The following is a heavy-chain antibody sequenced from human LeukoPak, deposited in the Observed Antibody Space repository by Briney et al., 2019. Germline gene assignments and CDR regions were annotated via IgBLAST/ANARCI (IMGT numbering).Heavy chain of an antibody. J-gene: IGHJ6*02. Sequence: SETLSLTCTVSGGSISSYYWSWIRQPPGKGLEWIGYIYYSGSTNYNPSLKSRVTISVDTSKNQFSLKLSSVTAADTAVYYCARDKFMVRGSHLYYGMDVWGQGTTVTVSS. V-gene: IGHV4-59*12. CDR1: GGSISSYY. CDR3: ARDKFMVRGSHLYYGMDV. CDR2: IYYSGST. D-gene: IGHD3-10*01.